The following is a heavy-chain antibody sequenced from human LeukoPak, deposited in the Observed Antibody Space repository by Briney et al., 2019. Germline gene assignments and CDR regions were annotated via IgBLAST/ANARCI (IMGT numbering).Heavy chain of an antibody. CDR1: GYSFTNYG. CDR3: ARAPRVASTARFDY. J-gene: IGHJ4*02. Sequence: GASVKVSCKASGYSFTNYGVNWVRQAPGQGLEWLGWISGYTGNTDYAQKFQGRVTMTTDTSTTTAYMELRSLRSDDTAVYYCARAPRVASTARFDYWGQGTLVTVSS. D-gene: IGHD2-2*01. V-gene: IGHV1-18*01. CDR2: ISGYTGNT.